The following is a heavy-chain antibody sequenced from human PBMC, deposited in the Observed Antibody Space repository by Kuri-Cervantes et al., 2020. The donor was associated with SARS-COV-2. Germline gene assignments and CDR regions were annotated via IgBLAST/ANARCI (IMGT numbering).Heavy chain of an antibody. CDR3: ARSTYYGSGSYPNRYYFDY. CDR2: MNPNSGNT. D-gene: IGHD3-10*01. V-gene: IGHV1-8*02. CDR1: GYTFTSYD. Sequence: ASVKVSCKASGYTFTSYDINWVRQATGQGLEWMGWMNPNSGNTGYAQKLQGRVTMTTDTSTSTAYMELRSLRSDDTAVYYCARSTYYGSGSYPNRYYFDYWGQGTLVTVSS. J-gene: IGHJ4*02.